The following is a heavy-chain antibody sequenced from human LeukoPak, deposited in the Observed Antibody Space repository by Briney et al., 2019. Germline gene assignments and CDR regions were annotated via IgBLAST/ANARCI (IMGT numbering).Heavy chain of an antibody. J-gene: IGHJ4*02. Sequence: GGSLRLSCVASGFTFSTYGMHWVRQSPGKGLDWVAFIRYDGSNKYYTDSVKGRFTISRDNSKNTLYLQMNSLRVEDTAVYYCAVGWDGVRSFAYWGQGTLVTVSS. CDR3: AVGWDGVRSFAY. CDR2: IRYDGSNK. CDR1: GFTFSTYG. V-gene: IGHV3-30*02. D-gene: IGHD3-3*01.